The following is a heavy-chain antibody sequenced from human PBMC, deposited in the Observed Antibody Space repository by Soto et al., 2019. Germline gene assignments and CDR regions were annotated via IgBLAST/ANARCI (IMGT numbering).Heavy chain of an antibody. CDR1: GYTCTSYG. J-gene: IGHJ5*01. D-gene: IGHD4-4*01. CDR3: ARSRDYNHSDS. CDR2: VSPYNGNT. V-gene: IGHV1-18*04. Sequence: ASVKVSCKASGYTCTSYGITWVRQATGQGLEWMGCVSPYNGNTDYAQNLQGRVTMITDTSTCTAYMELRSLRSDDTAVYYCARSRDYNHSDSWGQGTLVTVSS.